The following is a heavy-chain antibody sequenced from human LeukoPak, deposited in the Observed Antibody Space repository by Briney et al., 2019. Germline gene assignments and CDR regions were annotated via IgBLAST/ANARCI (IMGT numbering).Heavy chain of an antibody. D-gene: IGHD1-14*01. CDR2: IYWDDDK. J-gene: IGHJ3*01. V-gene: IGHV2-5*02. Sequence: SSPTLVKPTQTLTLTCTFSGFSLSTPGVALGWIPHPPGKALQWLPLIYWDDDKRYSPSLKSRLSITKDPSKNQVVLTLTNMDSVDTATYFCAHRDLTGDTFDFWGPGTMITVSS. CDR3: AHRDLTGDTFDF. CDR1: GFSLSTPGVA.